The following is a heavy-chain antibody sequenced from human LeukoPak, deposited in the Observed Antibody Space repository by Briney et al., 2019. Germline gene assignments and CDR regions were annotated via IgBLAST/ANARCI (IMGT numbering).Heavy chain of an antibody. V-gene: IGHV3-21*01. CDR2: ISSSSSYI. Sequence: GGSLRLSCAASGFTFSSYSMNWVRQAPGKGLEWVSSISSSSSYIYYADSVKGRFTISRDNAKNSLYLQMNSLRAEDTAVYYCARDFHCGGDCYSTGTFDYWGQGTLVTVSS. J-gene: IGHJ4*02. CDR1: GFTFSSYS. CDR3: ARDFHCGGDCYSTGTFDY. D-gene: IGHD2-21*02.